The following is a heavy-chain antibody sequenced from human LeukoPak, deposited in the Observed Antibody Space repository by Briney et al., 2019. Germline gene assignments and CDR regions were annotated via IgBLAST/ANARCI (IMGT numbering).Heavy chain of an antibody. D-gene: IGHD5-24*01. CDR3: ARGFSYNHFDY. V-gene: IGHV3-74*01. J-gene: IGHJ4*02. CDR2: INSDGSTT. Sequence: GGSLRLSCAASGFTFRTYWMHWVRQALGKGLVWVSHINSDGSTTNYADSVKGRFTISRDNAKNTLSLRMNSLRVDDTAVYYCARGFSYNHFDYWGQGTRVTVSS. CDR1: GFTFRTYW.